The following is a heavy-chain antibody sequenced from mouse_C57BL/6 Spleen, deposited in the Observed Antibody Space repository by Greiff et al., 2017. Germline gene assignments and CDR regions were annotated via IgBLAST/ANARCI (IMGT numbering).Heavy chain of an antibody. J-gene: IGHJ2*01. CDR1: GYTFTDYE. D-gene: IGHD2-1*01. Sequence: QVQLKESGAELVRPGASVTLSCKASGYTFTDYEMHWVKQTPVHGLEWIGAIDPETGGTADNQKFKGKAILTADKSSSTAYMELRILTSEDSAGYYCTREGLLYFDYWGQGTTLTVSS. CDR2: IDPETGGT. CDR3: TREGLLYFDY. V-gene: IGHV1-15*01.